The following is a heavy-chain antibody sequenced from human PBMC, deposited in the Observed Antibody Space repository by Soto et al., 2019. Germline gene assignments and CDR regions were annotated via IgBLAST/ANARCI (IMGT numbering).Heavy chain of an antibody. CDR2: TYYRSKWYN. J-gene: IGHJ4*02. CDR3: AREGPSYSSGWNTYDY. Sequence: SRTLSLPCAMSGDSVSGNSAAWNWIRQSPSRGLEWLGRTYYRSKWYNDYAVSVKSRITINPDTSKNQFSLQLNSVTPEDTAVYYCAREGPSYSSGWNTYDYWGQGTLVPVSS. D-gene: IGHD6-19*01. CDR1: GDSVSGNSAA. V-gene: IGHV6-1*01.